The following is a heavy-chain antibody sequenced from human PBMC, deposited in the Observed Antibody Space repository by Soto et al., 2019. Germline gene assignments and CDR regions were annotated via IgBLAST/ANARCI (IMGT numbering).Heavy chain of an antibody. CDR1: GFTFSSYG. CDR2: ISDDGSNK. J-gene: IGHJ6*02. Sequence: GGSLRLSCAASGFTFSSYGMHWVRQAPGKGLEWVVVISDDGSNKYYADSVKGRFTISRDNSKNTLYLQMNSLRAEDTAVYYCARDVSCSGGSCNSYYYYYGMDVWGQGTTVTVS. V-gene: IGHV3-30*03. D-gene: IGHD2-15*01. CDR3: ARDVSCSGGSCNSYYYYYGMDV.